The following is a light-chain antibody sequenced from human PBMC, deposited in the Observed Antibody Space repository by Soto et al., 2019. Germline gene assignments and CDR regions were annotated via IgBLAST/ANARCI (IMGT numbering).Light chain of an antibody. CDR1: QDINIY. Sequence: DIQMTQSPSSLSAFVGDRVTITCQASQDINIYLNWYRQKPGKAPKLLIYDASNLATAVPSRFSGSRSGTDFTFSISSLQAEDIATYYCQQYGNLPLTFGGGTKVEI. V-gene: IGKV1-33*01. CDR3: QQYGNLPLT. J-gene: IGKJ4*01. CDR2: DAS.